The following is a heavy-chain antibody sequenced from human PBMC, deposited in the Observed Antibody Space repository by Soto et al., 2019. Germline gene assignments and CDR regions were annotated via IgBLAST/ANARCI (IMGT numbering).Heavy chain of an antibody. D-gene: IGHD3-10*01. CDR3: AKNRGSGNPFYYDMDV. V-gene: IGHV3-23*01. Sequence: GGSLRLSCAASGFRFSGYAMSWVRQAPGKGLEWVSAISSGGGDTFYADSVEGRFTISRDDSKNTLYLQMDSLRAEDTAVYHCAKNRGSGNPFYYDMDVCGQGTTVTVSS. CDR2: ISSGGGDT. J-gene: IGHJ6*02. CDR1: GFRFSGYA.